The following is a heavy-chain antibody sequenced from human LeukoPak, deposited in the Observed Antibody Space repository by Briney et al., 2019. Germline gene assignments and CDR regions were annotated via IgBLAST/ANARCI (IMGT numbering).Heavy chain of an antibody. CDR2: ISNI. CDR3: VREVYGSDFFDY. Sequence: NPGGSLRLSCAASGFTFSSYSMNWVRQAPGKGLEWVSSISNIYYADSVKGRFTISRDNAKNSLYLQMNNLRAEDTAVYYCVREVYGSDFFDYWGRGTLVTVSS. V-gene: IGHV3-21*01. CDR1: GFTFSSYS. J-gene: IGHJ4*02. D-gene: IGHD6-19*01.